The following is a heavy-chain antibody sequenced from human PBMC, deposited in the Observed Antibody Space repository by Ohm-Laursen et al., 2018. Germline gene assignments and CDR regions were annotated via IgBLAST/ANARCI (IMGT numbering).Heavy chain of an antibody. V-gene: IGHV3-9*01. CDR1: GFTLDDHA. CDR3: AKADSIAVAGNVPTLFDP. D-gene: IGHD6-19*01. CDR2: ISWNSGSI. Sequence: SLRLSCAASGFTLDDHAMHWVRQGPGKGLEWVSGISWNSGSIGYADSVKGRFTISRDNAKNSLYLQMNSLRAEDTALYYCAKADSIAVAGNVPTLFDPWGQGTLATVSS. J-gene: IGHJ5*02.